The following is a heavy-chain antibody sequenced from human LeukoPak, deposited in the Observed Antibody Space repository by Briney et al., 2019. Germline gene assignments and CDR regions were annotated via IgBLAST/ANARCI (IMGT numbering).Heavy chain of an antibody. V-gene: IGHV3-74*01. CDR3: ANDRGYSFDY. D-gene: IGHD3-22*01. CDR2: IKADGSST. Sequence: PGGSLRLSCAASGFTFSNFWMHWVRQVPGKGLVWVSRIKADGSSTTYADPVKGRFTISRDNAKNTVYLQMNSLRAEDTAVYYCANDRGYSFDYWGQGTLVTVPS. J-gene: IGHJ4*02. CDR1: GFTFSNFW.